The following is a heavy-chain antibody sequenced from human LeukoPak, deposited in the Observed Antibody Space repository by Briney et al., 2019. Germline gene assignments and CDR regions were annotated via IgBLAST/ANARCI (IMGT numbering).Heavy chain of an antibody. J-gene: IGHJ4*02. V-gene: IGHV4-4*07. D-gene: IGHD3-3*01. CDR1: GGSISSYY. CDR3: ARALTGMGNYDFFETYYFDF. CDR2: IYTSGST. Sequence: SETLSLTCTVSGGSISSYYWSWIRQPAGKGLEWIGRIYTSGSTNYNPSLKSRVTMSVDTSKNQFSLKLSSVTAADTAVYFCARALTGMGNYDFFETYYFDFWGQGTLVTVSS.